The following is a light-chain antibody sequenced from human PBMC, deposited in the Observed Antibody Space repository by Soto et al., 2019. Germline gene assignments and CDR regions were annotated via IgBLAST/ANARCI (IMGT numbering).Light chain of an antibody. J-gene: IGKJ4*01. Sequence: EVVMTQSPATLSVSPGERATLSCRASQSVSSKLAWYQQKPGLAPRLLIYGASTRATGIPARFSGSGSGTEFTLTISSLQSEDFAIYYCQQCYNWPLTFGGGTKVDIK. CDR3: QQCYNWPLT. CDR2: GAS. CDR1: QSVSSK. V-gene: IGKV3-15*01.